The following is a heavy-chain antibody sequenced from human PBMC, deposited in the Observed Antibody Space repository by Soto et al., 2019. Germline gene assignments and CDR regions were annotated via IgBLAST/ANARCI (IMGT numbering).Heavy chain of an antibody. J-gene: IGHJ4*02. CDR3: ATLWGQD. Sequence: SETLSLTCTVSGGSISRSSYYWGWIRQPPGKGLEWIGRIYYSGSTYYNPSLKSRVTISVDTSKNQFSLKLSSVTAADTAVYYCATLWGQDWGQGTLVTVSS. CDR1: GGSISRSSYY. V-gene: IGHV4-39*01. D-gene: IGHD3-10*01. CDR2: IYYSGST.